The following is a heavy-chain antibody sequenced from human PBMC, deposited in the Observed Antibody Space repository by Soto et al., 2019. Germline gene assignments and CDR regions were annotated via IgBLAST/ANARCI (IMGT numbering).Heavy chain of an antibody. CDR1: GFTISSNY. D-gene: IGHD2-15*01. V-gene: IGHV3-66*01. CDR2: IYSGGST. J-gene: IGHJ4*02. Sequence: EVQLVESGGGLVQRGGSLRLSCAASGFTISSNYMSWVRQAPGKGLEWVSVIYSGGSTYYADSVKGRFTISRDNSKNTLYLQMNSLRAEDTAVYYCARELRPAFDYWGQGTLVTVSS. CDR3: ARELRPAFDY.